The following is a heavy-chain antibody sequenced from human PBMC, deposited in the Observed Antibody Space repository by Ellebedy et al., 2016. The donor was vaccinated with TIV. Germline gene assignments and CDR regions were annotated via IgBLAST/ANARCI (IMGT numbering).Heavy chain of an antibody. CDR3: ARGGSYYADY. CDR2: IWYDGGNK. D-gene: IGHD1-26*01. Sequence: GESLKISCAASGFTFSSYGMHWVRQAPGKGLEWVAVIWYDGGNKYYAHSVKGRFTISRDNSKNTLYLQMNSLGAEDTAVYYCARGGSYYADYWGQGTLVTVSS. J-gene: IGHJ4*02. CDR1: GFTFSSYG. V-gene: IGHV3-33*01.